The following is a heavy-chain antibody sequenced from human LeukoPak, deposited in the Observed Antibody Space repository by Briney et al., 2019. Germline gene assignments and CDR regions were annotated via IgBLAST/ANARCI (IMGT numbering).Heavy chain of an antibody. V-gene: IGHV1-8*01. CDR1: GYTFTSYD. J-gene: IGHJ4*02. D-gene: IGHD6-13*01. CDR3: ARGFRIAAAGTSDFDY. Sequence: GASVKVSCKASGYTFTSYDINWVRQATGQGLEWMGWMNPNSGNTGYAQKFQGRVTMTRNTSISTAYMELSSLRYEDTAVYYCARGFRIAAAGTSDFDYWGQGTLVTVSS. CDR2: MNPNSGNT.